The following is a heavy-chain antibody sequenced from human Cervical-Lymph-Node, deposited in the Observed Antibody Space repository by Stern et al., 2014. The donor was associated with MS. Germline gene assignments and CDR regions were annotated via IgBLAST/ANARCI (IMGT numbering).Heavy chain of an antibody. V-gene: IGHV3-21*01. Sequence: MQLVESGGGLVKPGGSLRLSCAASGFTFNTYSMNWVRQAPGKGLAGVSSISSSSSYIYYADAVKGRFTISRDNAKNSLYLRMKSLRVEDTAVYYCARDPGSGWYEDAFDIWGQGTMVTVSS. CDR3: ARDPGSGWYEDAFDI. CDR2: ISSSSSYI. CDR1: GFTFNTYS. D-gene: IGHD6-19*01. J-gene: IGHJ3*02.